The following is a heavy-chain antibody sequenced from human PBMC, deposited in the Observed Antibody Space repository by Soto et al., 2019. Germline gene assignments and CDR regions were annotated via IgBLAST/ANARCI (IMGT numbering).Heavy chain of an antibody. D-gene: IGHD2-15*01. CDR1: GFTFSSYT. J-gene: IGHJ4*02. CDR3: ASLYGSSSPFDY. Sequence: LRLSCAASGFTFSSYTINWVRQAPGKGLEWVSCISSSSSYIYYADSVKGRFTISRDNAKNSLYLRMSSLRAEDTAVYYCASLYGSSSPFDYWGQGTLVTVSS. CDR2: ISSSSSYI. V-gene: IGHV3-21*01.